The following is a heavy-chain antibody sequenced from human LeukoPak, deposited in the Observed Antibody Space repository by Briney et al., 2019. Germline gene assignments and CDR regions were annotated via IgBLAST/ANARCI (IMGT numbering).Heavy chain of an antibody. CDR2: IYSGGST. Sequence: GGSLRLSCAASGFTVSSNYMSWVRQAPGKGLEWVSVIYSGGSTYYADSVKGRFTISRANSKNTLYLQMNSLRAEDTAVYYCAKGIRQLGNYYYYMDVWGKGTTVTVSS. V-gene: IGHV3-53*01. D-gene: IGHD7-27*01. J-gene: IGHJ6*03. CDR1: GFTVSSNY. CDR3: AKGIRQLGNYYYYMDV.